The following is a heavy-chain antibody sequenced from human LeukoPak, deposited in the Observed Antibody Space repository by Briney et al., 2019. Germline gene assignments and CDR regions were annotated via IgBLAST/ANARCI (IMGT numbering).Heavy chain of an antibody. CDR1: GGSISSGGYY. Sequence: SETLSLTCTVSGGSISSGGYYWSWIRQPPGKGLEWIGYIYHSGSTYYNPSLKSRVTISVDTSKNQFSLKLSSVTAADTAVYYCARDPYSGSPDYFDYWGQGTLVTVSS. J-gene: IGHJ4*02. CDR2: IYHSGST. D-gene: IGHD1-26*01. CDR3: ARDPYSGSPDYFDY. V-gene: IGHV4-30-2*01.